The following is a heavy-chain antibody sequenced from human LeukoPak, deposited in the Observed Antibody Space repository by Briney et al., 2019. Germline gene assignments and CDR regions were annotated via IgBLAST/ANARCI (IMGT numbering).Heavy chain of an antibody. V-gene: IGHV1-2*02. CDR2: INPDSGGT. CDR1: GYTFTGYY. Sequence: ASVKVSCKASGYTFTGYYIHWVRQAPGQGLERMGWINPDSGGTNSAQNFQGRVTMTRDTSISTAYMELNRLRSDDTAVYYCARDTVVMSTPYYYYGMDVWGQGTTVTVSS. CDR3: ARDTVVMSTPYYYYGMDV. D-gene: IGHD4-23*01. J-gene: IGHJ6*02.